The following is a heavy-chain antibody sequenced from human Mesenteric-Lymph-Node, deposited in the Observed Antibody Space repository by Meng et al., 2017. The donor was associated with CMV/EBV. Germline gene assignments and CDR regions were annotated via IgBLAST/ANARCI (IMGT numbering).Heavy chain of an antibody. D-gene: IGHD2-2*01. CDR1: GFTFSSYS. J-gene: IGHJ6*02. V-gene: IGHV3-23*01. CDR3: AKGGCSSTSCYSDV. CDR2: ISGSGGSS. Sequence: GESLKISCAASGFTFSSYSMNWVRQAPGKGLGWVSAISGSGGSSCYADSVKGRFTISRDNSKNTLYLQMNSLRAEDTAVYYCAKGGCSSTSCYSDVWGQGTTVTVSS.